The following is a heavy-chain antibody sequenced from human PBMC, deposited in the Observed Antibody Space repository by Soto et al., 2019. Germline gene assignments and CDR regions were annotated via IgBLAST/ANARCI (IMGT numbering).Heavy chain of an antibody. CDR1: GTSISSYY. D-gene: IGHD6-13*01. CDR3: ARLTGRAAAVSWFDP. Sequence: PAETLSLTCTASGTSISSYYWSGLREPPEKGLGRSGYSSYSGNTNYNHTLKSRVTMTIDTSKNQVSLKLSSVTAADTAVYYCARLTGRAAAVSWFDPWGQGTLVTVSS. J-gene: IGHJ5*02. CDR2: SSYSGNT. V-gene: IGHV4-59*08.